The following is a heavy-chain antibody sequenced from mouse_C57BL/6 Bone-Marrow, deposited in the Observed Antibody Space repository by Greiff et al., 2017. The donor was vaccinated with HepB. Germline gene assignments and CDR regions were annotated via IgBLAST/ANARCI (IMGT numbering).Heavy chain of an antibody. CDR1: GYTFTSYW. CDR3: ASLSTGSSYWFGY. V-gene: IGHV1-7*01. Sequence: QVQLQQSGAELAKPGASVKLSCKASGYTFTSYWMHWVKQRPGQGLEWIGYINPSSGYTKYNQKFKDKATLTADKSSSTAYMQLSSLTSEDSAVYYCASLSTGSSYWFGYWGQGALVTVSA. J-gene: IGHJ3*01. D-gene: IGHD1-1*01. CDR2: INPSSGYT.